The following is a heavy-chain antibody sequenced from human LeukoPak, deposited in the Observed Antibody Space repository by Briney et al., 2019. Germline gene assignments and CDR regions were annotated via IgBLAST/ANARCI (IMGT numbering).Heavy chain of an antibody. Sequence: ASVKVSCKASGYTFSGYYMHWVRQAPGQGLDWMGWINPNSGGTNSAQKFQGRVTMTRDTSISTAYMELSRLRSDDTAVYYCARDSGVASLGPDYWGQGTLVTVSS. CDR3: ARDSGVASLGPDY. CDR1: GYTFSGYY. V-gene: IGHV1-2*02. J-gene: IGHJ4*02. D-gene: IGHD5-12*01. CDR2: INPNSGGT.